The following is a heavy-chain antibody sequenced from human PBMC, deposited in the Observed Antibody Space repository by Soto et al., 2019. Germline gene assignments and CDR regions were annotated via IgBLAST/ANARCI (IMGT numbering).Heavy chain of an antibody. D-gene: IGHD2-8*01. CDR2: IYYSGST. V-gene: IGHV4-31*03. Sequence: PSETLPLTCTVSGGSISSGGYDWSWIRQHPGKGLEWIGYIYYSGSTYYNPSLKSRVTISVDTSKNQFSLKLSSVTAADTAVYYCAREGTNDGYWGQGTLVTVSS. CDR1: GGSISSGGYD. J-gene: IGHJ4*02. CDR3: AREGTNDGY.